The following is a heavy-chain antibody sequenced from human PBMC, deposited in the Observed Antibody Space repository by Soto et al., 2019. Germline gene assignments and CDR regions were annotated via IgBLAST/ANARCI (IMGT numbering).Heavy chain of an antibody. CDR3: AKEGRYFDWTNWFDP. CDR2: ICWNSGSI. Sequence: GGSLRLSCAASGFTFSSYGMHWVRQAPGKGLEWVSGICWNSGSIGYADSVKGRFTISRDNAKNSLYLQMNSLRAEDTALYYCAKEGRYFDWTNWFDPWGQGTLVTVSS. D-gene: IGHD3-9*01. J-gene: IGHJ5*02. CDR1: GFTFSSYG. V-gene: IGHV3-9*01.